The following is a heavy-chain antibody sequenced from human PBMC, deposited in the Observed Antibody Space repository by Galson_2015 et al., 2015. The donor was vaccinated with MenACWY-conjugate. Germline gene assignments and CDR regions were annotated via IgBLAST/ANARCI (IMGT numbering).Heavy chain of an antibody. J-gene: IGHJ4*02. Sequence: LSLTCSVSGGSIRSDFWTWLRQPPGEGLEWIAWITSSGTTNWNPSLKSRVTISMDTSNNQFSLKLYSVTAADTAVYYCAKSPRVSGLRVSHYYYYLDVWGQGTLVTVSS. D-gene: IGHD1-26*01. CDR1: GGSIRSDF. CDR3: AKSPRVSGLRVSHYYYYLDV. V-gene: IGHV4-59*01. CDR2: ITSSGTT.